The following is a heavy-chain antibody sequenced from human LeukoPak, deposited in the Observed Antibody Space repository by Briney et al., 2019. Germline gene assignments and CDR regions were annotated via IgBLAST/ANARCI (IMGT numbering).Heavy chain of an antibody. V-gene: IGHV4-59*01. CDR3: ARMGPPLRGVRYYYYMDV. D-gene: IGHD3-10*01. CDR2: IYYSGST. Sequence: SETLSLTCNVSGGSISSYYWSWIRQPPGKGLEWIGHIYYSGSTNYNPSLKSRVTISVDTSKNQFSLKLTSVTAADTAVYYCARMGPPLRGVRYYYYMDVWGKGTTVTVSS. J-gene: IGHJ6*03. CDR1: GGSISSYY.